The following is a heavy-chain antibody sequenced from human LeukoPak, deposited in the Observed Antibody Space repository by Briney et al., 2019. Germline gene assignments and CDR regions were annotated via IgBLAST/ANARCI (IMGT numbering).Heavy chain of an antibody. D-gene: IGHD1-26*01. CDR2: IYYSGST. Sequence: SETLSLTCTVSGGSISSGDYYWSWIRQPPGKGLEWIGYIYYSGSTYYNPSLKSRVTISVDTSKNQFSLKLSSVTAADTAVYYCARGIVGATTGVDYWGQGTLVTVSS. J-gene: IGHJ4*02. CDR3: ARGIVGATTGVDY. CDR1: GGSISSGDYY. V-gene: IGHV4-30-4*01.